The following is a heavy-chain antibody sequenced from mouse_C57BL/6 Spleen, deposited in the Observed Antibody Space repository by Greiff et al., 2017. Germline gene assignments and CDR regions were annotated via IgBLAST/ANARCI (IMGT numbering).Heavy chain of an antibody. CDR2: IYPGDGDT. CDR3: ARGYYDWFAY. CDR1: GYAFSSSW. Sequence: QVQLQQSGPELVKPGASVKISCKASGYAFSSSWMNWVKQRPGKGLEWIGRIYPGDGDTNYNGKFKGKATLTADKSSSTAYMQRSSLTSEDSAVYFCARGYYDWFAYWGQGTLVTVSA. D-gene: IGHD1-1*01. V-gene: IGHV1-82*01. J-gene: IGHJ3*01.